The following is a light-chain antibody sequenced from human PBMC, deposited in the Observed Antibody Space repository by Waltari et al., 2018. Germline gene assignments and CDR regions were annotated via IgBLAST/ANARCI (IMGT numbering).Light chain of an antibody. CDR2: KDT. CDR3: QSTDSSGSYVV. J-gene: IGLJ2*01. CDR1: ALPTQY. V-gene: IGLV3-25*03. Sequence: SYELTQPPSVSVSPGQTARITCSGDALPTQYAYWYQQKPDQAPLLVIYKDTERPSAIPDRFSGSSSGTIVTLTISGVQAEDESDYYCQSTDSSGSYVVFGGGTKLTVL.